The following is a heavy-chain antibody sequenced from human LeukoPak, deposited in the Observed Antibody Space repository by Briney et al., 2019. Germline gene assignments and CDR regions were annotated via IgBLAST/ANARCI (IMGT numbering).Heavy chain of an antibody. V-gene: IGHV3-7*01. CDR2: IKQDGSEK. CDR1: GFTFSSRDW. CDR3: ARDTYNETTDSDFDF. D-gene: IGHD1-1*01. Sequence: PGGSLRLSCVASGFTFSSRDWMTWVRQAPGKGLEWVANIKQDGSEKNYVDSVKGRFTISRDNVKNSLYLQMNSLRVEDTAVYYCARDTYNETTDSDFDFWGQGTLVTVSS. J-gene: IGHJ4*02.